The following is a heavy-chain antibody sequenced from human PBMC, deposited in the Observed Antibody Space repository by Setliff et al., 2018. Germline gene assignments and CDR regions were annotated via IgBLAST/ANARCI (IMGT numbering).Heavy chain of an antibody. V-gene: IGHV4-61*09. CDR1: GASISSSRDY. CDR2: IDPSGNT. D-gene: IGHD3-10*01. J-gene: IGHJ4*02. CDR3: ARSLSSGSYWNPRPFYSDS. Sequence: PSETLSLTCTVSGASISSSRDYWSWIRQPAGRGLEWIGHIDPSGNTNYHPSLRSRVTISRDTSKNQFSLKLTSVTAADTAVYFCARSLSSGSYWNPRPFYSDSWGQGTLVTVSS.